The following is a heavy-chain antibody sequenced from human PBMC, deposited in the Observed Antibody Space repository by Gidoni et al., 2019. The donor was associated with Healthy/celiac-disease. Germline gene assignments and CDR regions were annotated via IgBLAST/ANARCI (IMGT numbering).Heavy chain of an antibody. CDR3: ARAQYCSGGSCSNWFDP. CDR2: LYYSGST. CDR1: GGSISRGGYY. Sequence: QVQLQESGPGLVKPSQSLSLTCPVSGGSISRGGYYWSWIRQHPGKGLEWIGYLYYSGSTYYNPSLKSRVTISVDTSKNQFSLKLSSVTAADTAVYDCARAQYCSGGSCSNWFDPWGQGTLVTVSS. V-gene: IGHV4-31*03. J-gene: IGHJ5*02. D-gene: IGHD2-15*01.